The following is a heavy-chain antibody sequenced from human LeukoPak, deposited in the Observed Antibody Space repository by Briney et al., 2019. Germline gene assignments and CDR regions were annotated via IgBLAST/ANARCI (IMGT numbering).Heavy chain of an antibody. CDR3: ARREAVAGGLIFDS. V-gene: IGHV4-59*08. CDR1: GGSITSYY. CDR2: IYYSGYS. D-gene: IGHD6-19*01. Sequence: SETLSLTCTVSGGSITSYYWAWLRQPPGKGLEWIGYIYYSGYSNYNPSLKSRVSMSVDTSKNQFSLKLTSVTAADTAVYYCARREAVAGGLIFDSWGQGTLVTVSS. J-gene: IGHJ4*02.